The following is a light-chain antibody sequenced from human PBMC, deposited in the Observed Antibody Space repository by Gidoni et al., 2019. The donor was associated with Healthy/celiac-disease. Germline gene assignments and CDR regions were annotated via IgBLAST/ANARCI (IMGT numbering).Light chain of an antibody. J-gene: IGKJ1*01. Sequence: EIVMTQSPATLSVSPGERATLSCRASQSVSSNLAWYQQKHGQAPRLLIYGASTRATGIPARFSGSGSGTEFTLTISSLQSEDFAVYYCQQYNTWPQTFGQGTKVEI. CDR3: QQYNTWPQT. CDR2: GAS. V-gene: IGKV3-15*01. CDR1: QSVSSN.